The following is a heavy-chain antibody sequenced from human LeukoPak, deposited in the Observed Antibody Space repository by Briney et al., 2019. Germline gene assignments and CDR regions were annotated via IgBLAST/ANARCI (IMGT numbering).Heavy chain of an antibody. Sequence: GGSLRLSCVASGFTFSSHWMSWVRQAPGKGLEWMANIKQDGSEKYYVDSVKGRFTISRDNAKNSLYLQMNSLRVEDTAVYYCARTGYDSSGFLDYWGQGTLVTVSS. CDR2: IKQDGSEK. V-gene: IGHV3-7*01. CDR3: ARTGYDSSGFLDY. J-gene: IGHJ4*02. CDR1: GFTFSSHW. D-gene: IGHD3-22*01.